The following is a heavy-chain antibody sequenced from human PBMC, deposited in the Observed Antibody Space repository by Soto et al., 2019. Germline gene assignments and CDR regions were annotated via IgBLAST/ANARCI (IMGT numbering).Heavy chain of an antibody. V-gene: IGHV3-7*01. D-gene: IGHD2-15*01. CDR3: GGGLVVHGALLVH. Sequence: EVQLVESGGGLVQPGGSLRLSCAASGFTFSSFWMSWVRQVPGKGLEWVGNIKPDGSEQWYLDSVKGRFSISRDNAKNSLYLQMNSLRAEDTAVYYCGGGLVVHGALLVHWGQGTLVTVSS. CDR2: IKPDGSEQ. J-gene: IGHJ4*02. CDR1: GFTFSSFW.